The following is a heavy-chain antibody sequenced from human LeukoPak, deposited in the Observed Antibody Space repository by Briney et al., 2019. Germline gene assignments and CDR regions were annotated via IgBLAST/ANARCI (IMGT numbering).Heavy chain of an antibody. CDR2: INPNSGGT. J-gene: IGHJ5*02. V-gene: IGHV1-2*02. CDR1: GYTFTAYY. CDR3: ARSAADFSESYNWLDP. Sequence: ASVKVSCKASGYTFTAYYMHWVRQAPGQGLEWMGWINPNSGGTNSAQKFKGRITMTRDTSITTAYMELSSLRSDDAAVYYCARSAADFSESYNWLDPWGQGTLVTASS. D-gene: IGHD3-3*01.